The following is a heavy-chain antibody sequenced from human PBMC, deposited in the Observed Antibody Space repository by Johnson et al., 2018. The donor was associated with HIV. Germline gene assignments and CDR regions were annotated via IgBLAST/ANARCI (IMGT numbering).Heavy chain of an antibody. CDR2: IYSGGST. J-gene: IGHJ3*02. CDR3: ASLSSSGAFDI. D-gene: IGHD6-6*01. CDR1: GLSVSINY. V-gene: IGHV3-53*01. Sequence: VQLVESGGGLIQPGGSLRLSCAVSGLSVSINYITWVRQAPGKGLEWVSVIYSGGSTYYADSVKGRFTISRDNSKNTLYLQMNSLRAEDTAVYYCASLSSSGAFDIWGRETMVNVSS.